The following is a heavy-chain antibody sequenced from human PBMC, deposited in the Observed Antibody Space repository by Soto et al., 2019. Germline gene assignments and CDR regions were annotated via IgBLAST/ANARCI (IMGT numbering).Heavy chain of an antibody. CDR3: ARGMSSGWPYVFDI. CDR1: GLTVSNKY. V-gene: IGHV3-66*01. CDR2: INVGDNT. J-gene: IGHJ3*02. D-gene: IGHD6-19*01. Sequence: EVQLVESGGGLVQSGGSLRLSCAASGLTVSNKYMTWVRQALGKGLEWVSIINVGDNTYYADSVKGRFTISRDKSKNTLYLQMNSLRAEDTAVYYCARGMSSGWPYVFDIWGQGTTVTVSS.